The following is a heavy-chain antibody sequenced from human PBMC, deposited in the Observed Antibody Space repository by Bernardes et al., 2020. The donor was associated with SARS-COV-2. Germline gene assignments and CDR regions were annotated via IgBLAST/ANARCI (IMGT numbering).Heavy chain of an antibody. CDR1: GDRFPTNW. CDR2: IYPDDSDT. Sequence: GASLKVSCKGSGDRFPTNWIAWVRQIPGKGLEWMGIIYPDDSDTRYSPAFQGRVTISADKSTSATFLHWSNLEASDTATYFCARTNYDFWSDYYPGMDVWGQGTTVTVSS. J-gene: IGHJ6*02. D-gene: IGHD3-3*01. CDR3: ARTNYDFWSDYYPGMDV. V-gene: IGHV5-51*01.